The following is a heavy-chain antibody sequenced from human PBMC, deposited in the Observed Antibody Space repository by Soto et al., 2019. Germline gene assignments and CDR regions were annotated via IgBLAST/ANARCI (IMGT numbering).Heavy chain of an antibody. D-gene: IGHD6-19*01. V-gene: IGHV3-30*18. CDR2: ISYDGSNK. Sequence: QVQLVESGGGVVQPGRSLRLSCAASGFTFSSYGMHWVRQAPGKGLEWVAVISYDGSNKYYADSVKGRFTISRDNSKNTLYLQMNSLRAEDTAVYYCAKQFTPLSSGWPDASDIWGQGTMVTVSS. J-gene: IGHJ3*02. CDR3: AKQFTPLSSGWPDASDI. CDR1: GFTFSSYG.